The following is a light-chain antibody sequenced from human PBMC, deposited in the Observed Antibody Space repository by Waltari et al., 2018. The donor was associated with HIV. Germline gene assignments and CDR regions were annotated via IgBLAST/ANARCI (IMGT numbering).Light chain of an antibody. J-gene: IGLJ2*01. CDR1: SSDVGSYYL. Sequence: QSALTQPASVSGSPGQSITISCTGTSSDVGSYYLVSWYQQHHGKAPKLMIYEVRQRTSGVFSRVVGSKSGNTAFLTIAGLQAEDEADYYCCSYAGSSTCVVFGGGTKLTVL. V-gene: IGLV2-23*02. CDR3: CSYAGSSTCVV. CDR2: EVR.